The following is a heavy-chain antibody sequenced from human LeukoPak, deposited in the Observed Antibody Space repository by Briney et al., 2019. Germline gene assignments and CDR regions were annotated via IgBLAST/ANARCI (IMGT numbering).Heavy chain of an antibody. CDR1: GHIFTNYW. D-gene: IGHD5-12*01. CDR2: IHPGDSET. J-gene: IGHJ4*02. Sequence: GESLKISCKGSGHIFTNYWFGWVRQMPGKGLEWMGIIHPGDSETRYSPSFKGQVTISADKSISTAYLQWSSLNVSDTAMYYCAGAYTAYDAFDYWGQGTLVIVSS. CDR3: AGAYTAYDAFDY. V-gene: IGHV5-51*01.